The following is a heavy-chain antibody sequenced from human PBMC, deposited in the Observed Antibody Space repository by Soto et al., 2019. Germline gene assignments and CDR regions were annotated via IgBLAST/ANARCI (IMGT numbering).Heavy chain of an antibody. CDR3: AGQDNDVSGSHSASGMDV. Sequence: QVQLVQSGAEVKKPGASVKVSCKASGYTFTRHGISWVRQAPGHGLERMECINVYNGNPDYAQRLQDRVTMTADTSTSTAYMELRSLRSDDTAVYYCAGQDNDVSGSHSASGMDVLGQGTTVTVSS. V-gene: IGHV1-18*04. J-gene: IGHJ6*02. CDR2: INVYNGNP. D-gene: IGHD3-10*01. CDR1: GYTFTRHG.